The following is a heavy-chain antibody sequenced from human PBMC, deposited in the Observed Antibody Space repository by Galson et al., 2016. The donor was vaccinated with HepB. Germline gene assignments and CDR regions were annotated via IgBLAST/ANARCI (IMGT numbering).Heavy chain of an antibody. CDR3: AKPLRMDSFTMTVLVKTLGSFDV. V-gene: IGHV3-23*01. J-gene: IGHJ3*01. CDR2: IRSRCST. D-gene: IGHD3/OR15-3a*01. CDR1: GLTFNRYA. Sequence: SLRLSCAVSGLTFNRYAMTWVRPAPGMPLEWVSTIRSRCSTYYADSPTGRFTIPRDNSENMVYLQMRPLRAEDTAVYFCAKPLRMDSFTMTVLVKTLGSFDVWGQGTMVTVSS.